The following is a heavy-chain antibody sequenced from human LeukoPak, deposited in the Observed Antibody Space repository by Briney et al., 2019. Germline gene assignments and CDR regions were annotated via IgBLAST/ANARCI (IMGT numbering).Heavy chain of an antibody. Sequence: ASVKVSCQACGCTFTGYYMHWVRQAPAQGLEYMGWINPNSGGTNYPQKLQGRVTMTRDTSISTAYMELSRLRSEDTAVYYCARGDGSYSLFDLDYWGQGTLVTVSS. CDR2: INPNSGGT. V-gene: IGHV1-2*02. CDR3: ARGDGSYSLFDLDY. J-gene: IGHJ4*02. CDR1: GCTFTGYY. D-gene: IGHD1-26*01.